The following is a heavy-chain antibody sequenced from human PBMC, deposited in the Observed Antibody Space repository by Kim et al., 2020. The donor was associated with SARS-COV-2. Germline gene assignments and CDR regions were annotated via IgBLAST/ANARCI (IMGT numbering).Heavy chain of an antibody. J-gene: IGHJ4*02. D-gene: IGHD3-22*01. CDR3: ARDSPQYYYDSSGYQPFDY. Sequence: GGSLRLSCAASGFTFSSYSMNWVRQAPGKGLEWVSSISSSSSYIYYADSVKGRFTISRDNAKNSLYLQMNSLRAEDTAVYYCARDSPQYYYDSSGYQPFDYWGQGTLVTVSS. V-gene: IGHV3-21*01. CDR2: ISSSSSYI. CDR1: GFTFSSYS.